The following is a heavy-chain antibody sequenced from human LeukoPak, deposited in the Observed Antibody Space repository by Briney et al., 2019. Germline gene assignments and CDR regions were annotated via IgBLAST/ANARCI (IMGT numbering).Heavy chain of an antibody. V-gene: IGHV3-48*03. D-gene: IGHD2-21*01. Sequence: QTGGSLRLSCAASGFTFSSYEMNWVRQAPGKVLEWVSYISSSGTPIHYADSVKGRFTISRDNAKNSLFLQMNSLRAEDTAVYYCAREKTACGGDCYDSWGQGTLVTVSS. J-gene: IGHJ4*02. CDR2: ISSSGTPI. CDR3: AREKTACGGDCYDS. CDR1: GFTFSSYE.